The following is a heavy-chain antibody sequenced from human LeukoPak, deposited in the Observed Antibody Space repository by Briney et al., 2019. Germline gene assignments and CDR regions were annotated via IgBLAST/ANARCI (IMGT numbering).Heavy chain of an antibody. V-gene: IGHV1-8*01. CDR3: ARDAGRDGYNLSDY. CDR1: GYTFTSYD. D-gene: IGHD5-24*01. J-gene: IGHJ4*02. Sequence: GASVKVSCKASGYTFTSYDINWVRQATGQGLEWMGWMNPNSGNTGYAQKFQGRVTMTRNTSISTAYMELSSLRSEDTAVYYCARDAGRDGYNLSDYWGQGTLVTISS. CDR2: MNPNSGNT.